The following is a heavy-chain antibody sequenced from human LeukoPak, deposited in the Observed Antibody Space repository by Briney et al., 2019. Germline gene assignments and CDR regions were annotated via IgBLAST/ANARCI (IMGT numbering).Heavy chain of an antibody. V-gene: IGHV7-4-1*02. CDR1: GYIFTTYA. Sequence: GASVKVSCKTSGYIFTTYAIHWVRQAPGQGLEWMGWIDTNTGNPTYAQGFTGRFAFSLDTSVSTTYLQITSLEAEDTAMYYCAMGNGNSGFFGYWGQGTLVTVSS. CDR3: AMGNGNSGFFGY. J-gene: IGHJ4*02. CDR2: IDTNTGNP. D-gene: IGHD4-23*01.